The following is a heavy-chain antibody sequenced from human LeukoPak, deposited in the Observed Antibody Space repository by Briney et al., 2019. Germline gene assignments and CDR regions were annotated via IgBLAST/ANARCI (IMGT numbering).Heavy chain of an antibody. V-gene: IGHV4-39*07. Sequence: PSETLSLTCTVSGGSISSSSYYWGWIRQPPGKGLEWIGSIYYSGSTYYNPSLKSRVTISVDTSKNQFSLKLSSVTAADTAVYYCARVVPYNWNYGFHFDYWGQGTLVTVSS. D-gene: IGHD1-7*01. CDR1: GGSISSSSYY. J-gene: IGHJ4*02. CDR3: ARVVPYNWNYGFHFDY. CDR2: IYYSGST.